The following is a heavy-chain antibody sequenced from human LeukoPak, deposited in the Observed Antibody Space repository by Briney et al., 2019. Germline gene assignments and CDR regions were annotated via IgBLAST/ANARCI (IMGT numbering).Heavy chain of an antibody. J-gene: IGHJ3*01. Sequence: GGSLRLSCAASGFTFSRYAMSWVRQAPGKGLEWVSDISGSGGSTYYADSVKGWFTISRDNSKNTLYLQMNSLRAEDTAVYYCATSSGYYPSPRGQGTMVTVSS. D-gene: IGHD3-22*01. V-gene: IGHV3-23*01. CDR3: ATSSGYYPSP. CDR1: GFTFSRYA. CDR2: ISGSGGST.